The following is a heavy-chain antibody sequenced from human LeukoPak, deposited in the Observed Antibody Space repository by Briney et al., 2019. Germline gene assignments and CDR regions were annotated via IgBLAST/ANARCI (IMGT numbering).Heavy chain of an antibody. Sequence: SETLSLTCAVYGGSFSGYYWSWIRQPPGKGLEWIGEINHSGSTNYNPSLKSRVTISVDTSKNQFSLKPSSVTAADTAVYYCARRYYYYYYMDVWGKGTTVTVSS. J-gene: IGHJ6*03. CDR1: GGSFSGYY. CDR3: ARRYYYYYYMDV. CDR2: INHSGST. V-gene: IGHV4-34*01.